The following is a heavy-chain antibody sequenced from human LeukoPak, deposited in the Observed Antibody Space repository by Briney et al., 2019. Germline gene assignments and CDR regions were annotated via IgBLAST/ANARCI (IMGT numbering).Heavy chain of an antibody. CDR3: AKDIEEWLVKGGGCFDY. J-gene: IGHJ4*02. CDR2: ISYDGSNK. Sequence: EGSLRLSCAASGFIFSNSAMHWVRQAPGKGLEWVAVISYDGSNKYYADSVKGRFTISRDNSKNTLYLQMNSLRAEDTAVYYCAKDIEEWLVKGGGCFDYWGQGTLVTVSS. D-gene: IGHD6-19*01. CDR1: GFIFSNSA. V-gene: IGHV3-30*18.